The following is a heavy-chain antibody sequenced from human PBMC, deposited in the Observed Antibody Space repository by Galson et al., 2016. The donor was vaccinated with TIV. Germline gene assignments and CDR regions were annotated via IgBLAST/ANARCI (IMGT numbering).Heavy chain of an antibody. Sequence: SLRLSCAASGFTFSIYVMHWVRQAPGKGLEWVAVISHDGEKKFYADSVKGRVTISRDASKNTVYLQMKNLRAEDTAVYYCARCNDHGDRSYDYWGQGTLVTVSS. V-gene: IGHV3-30*03. CDR3: ARCNDHGDRSYDY. CDR2: ISHDGEKK. J-gene: IGHJ4*02. CDR1: GFTFSIYV. D-gene: IGHD4-17*01.